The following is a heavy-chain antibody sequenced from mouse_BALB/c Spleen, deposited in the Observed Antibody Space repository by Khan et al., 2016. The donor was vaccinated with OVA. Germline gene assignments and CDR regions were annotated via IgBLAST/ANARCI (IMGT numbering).Heavy chain of an antibody. CDR3: TRIYRSDFDY. CDR2: INPHIGET. V-gene: IGHV1-20*02. D-gene: IGHD1-1*01. Sequence: EVQLQQSGPELVRPGASVKISCKASGYSFTGYFMNWVMQSHGKSLECIGRINPHIGETFYNQRFKDKATLTVDESSSTAHMELRSLASEASAVYYCTRIYRSDFDYWGQGTTLTVSS. CDR1: GYSFTGYF. J-gene: IGHJ2*01.